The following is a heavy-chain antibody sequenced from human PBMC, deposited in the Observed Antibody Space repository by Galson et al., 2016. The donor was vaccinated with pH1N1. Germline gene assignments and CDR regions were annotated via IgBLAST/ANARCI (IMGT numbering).Heavy chain of an antibody. CDR2: IDWDDDK. Sequence: PALVKPTQTLTLTCTFSGFSLSTSGMCVSWIRQPPGKALEWLALIDWDDDKYYSTSLKTRLTISKDTSKNQVVLTMTHMDPVDTATYYCARIYSHDSSNEYFFDYWGQGTLVTVSS. CDR1: GFSLSTSGMC. J-gene: IGHJ4*02. CDR3: ARIYSHDSSNEYFFDY. D-gene: IGHD6-13*01. V-gene: IGHV2-70*01.